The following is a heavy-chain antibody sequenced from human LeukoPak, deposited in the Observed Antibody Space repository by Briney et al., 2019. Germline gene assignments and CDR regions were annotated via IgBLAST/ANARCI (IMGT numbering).Heavy chain of an antibody. J-gene: IGHJ4*02. CDR1: GGSISSYY. CDR2: IYYSGST. Sequence: SETLSLTCTVSGGSISSYYWSWIRQPPGKGLEWIGYIYYSGSTNYNPSLKSRVTISVDTSKNQFSLKPSSVTAADTAVYYCARDSRDGYVDYWGQGTLVTVSS. V-gene: IGHV4-59*01. D-gene: IGHD5-24*01. CDR3: ARDSRDGYVDY.